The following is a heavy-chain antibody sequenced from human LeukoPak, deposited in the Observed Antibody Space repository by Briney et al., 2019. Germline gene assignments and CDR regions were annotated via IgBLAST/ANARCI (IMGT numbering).Heavy chain of an antibody. CDR3: ARGVTPKDFDY. Sequence: PGGSLRLFCAASGFTCSSYWMSWVRQAPGKGLEWVANIKQDGSEKYYVDSVKGRFTISRDNAKNSLYLQMNSLRAEDTAVYYCARGVTPKDFDYWGQGTLVTVSS. D-gene: IGHD4-23*01. CDR1: GFTCSSYW. V-gene: IGHV3-7*01. CDR2: IKQDGSEK. J-gene: IGHJ4*02.